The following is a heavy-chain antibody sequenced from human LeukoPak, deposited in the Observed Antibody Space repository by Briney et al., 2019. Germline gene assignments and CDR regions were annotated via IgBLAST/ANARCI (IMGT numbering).Heavy chain of an antibody. Sequence: GMSLRLSCAASGFTFSSYGMHWVRQAPGKGLEWVAVIWYDGSNKYYADSVKGRFTISRDNSKNTLYLQMNSMRAEDTDVYYCARQNMVRGVIGFDYWGQGTLVTVSS. D-gene: IGHD3-10*01. J-gene: IGHJ4*02. CDR3: ARQNMVRGVIGFDY. CDR1: GFTFSSYG. CDR2: IWYDGSNK. V-gene: IGHV3-33*01.